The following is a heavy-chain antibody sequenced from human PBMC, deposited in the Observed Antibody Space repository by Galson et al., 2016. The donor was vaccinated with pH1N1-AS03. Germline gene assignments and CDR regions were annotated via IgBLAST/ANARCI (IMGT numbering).Heavy chain of an antibody. CDR1: GDSITEGPYY. CDR3: ARSIPGVMMQDGMDV. Sequence: ETLSLTCNVSGDSITEGPYYWNWVRQPAGKGLEWLGRIHSGGSTNYNPSLKRRVTMSVDTSKNQFSLRLNSVTAADTAVYYCARSIPGVMMQDGMDVWGQGTTVTFSS. J-gene: IGHJ6*02. V-gene: IGHV4-4*07. CDR2: IHSGGST. D-gene: IGHD2-2*01.